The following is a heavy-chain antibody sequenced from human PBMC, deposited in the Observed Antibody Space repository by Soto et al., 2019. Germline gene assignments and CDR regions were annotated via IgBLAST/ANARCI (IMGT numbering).Heavy chain of an antibody. CDR3: ARGGLLWFGDPPGMDV. V-gene: IGHV4-59*01. D-gene: IGHD3-10*01. J-gene: IGHJ6*02. CDR1: GDSISNFY. Sequence: SETLSLTCTVSGDSISNFYWSWIRQPPGKGLEWIGYIYHSESTNYNPALKSRVTISVDTSKNQFSLKLSSVTAADTAVYYCARGGLLWFGDPPGMDVWGQGTTVTVS. CDR2: IYHSEST.